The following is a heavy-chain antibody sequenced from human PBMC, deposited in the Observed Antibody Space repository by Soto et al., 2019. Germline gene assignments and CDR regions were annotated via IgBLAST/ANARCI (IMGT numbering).Heavy chain of an antibody. D-gene: IGHD1-26*01. V-gene: IGHV3-74*01. CDR3: GRDGPFITTSYYGNWFDP. Sequence: EVQLVESGGGLVQPGGSLRLSCAASGVTFSTYGMHWIRQVPGKGLEWVSRINSDESHTYYADSVKGRFTISRDNSQNTLNLEMTSLNTEDTAVYYCGRDGPFITTSYYGNWFDPLDHGTLVTVAS. CDR2: INSDESHT. J-gene: IGHJ5*02. CDR1: GVTFSTYG.